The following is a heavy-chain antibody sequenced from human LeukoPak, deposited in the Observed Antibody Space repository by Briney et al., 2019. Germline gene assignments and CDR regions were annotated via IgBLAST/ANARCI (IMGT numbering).Heavy chain of an antibody. D-gene: IGHD6-6*01. Sequence: SETLSLTCKVSGGSISSSSYYWGWIRQPPGKGLEWIGIIYYSGSTYYNPSLKSRVTISVDKSKNQFSLKLSSVTAADTAVYYCASVAARPGGLRWFDPWGQGTLVTVSS. CDR1: GGSISSSSYY. V-gene: IGHV4-39*07. CDR2: IYYSGST. CDR3: ASVAARPGGLRWFDP. J-gene: IGHJ5*02.